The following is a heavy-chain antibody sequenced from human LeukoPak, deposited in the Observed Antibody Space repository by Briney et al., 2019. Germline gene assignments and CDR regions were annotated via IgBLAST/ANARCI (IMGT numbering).Heavy chain of an antibody. Sequence: GGSLRLSCAASGFTFSSYALHWVRQAPGKGLEWVAVISYDGSSKYYADSVKGRFTISRDNSKNTLYLQMNSLRAEDTAVYYRAKDDYCGGDCYPEYFQHWGQGTLVTVSS. D-gene: IGHD2-21*02. V-gene: IGHV3-30-3*01. J-gene: IGHJ1*01. CDR3: AKDDYCGGDCYPEYFQH. CDR1: GFTFSSYA. CDR2: ISYDGSSK.